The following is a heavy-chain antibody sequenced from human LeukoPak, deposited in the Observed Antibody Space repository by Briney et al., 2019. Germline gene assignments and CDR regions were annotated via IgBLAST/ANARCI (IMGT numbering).Heavy chain of an antibody. Sequence: GGPLRHSRVASRFIFRDYWMLAVRPAPGRGLLWVSRIYRDGFPTIYADSVKGRLTVSRKKARNTLSLQMNNQRDDDSAIYYCAASRWSGALDFWGKGSLVTVSS. CDR2: IYRDGFPT. J-gene: IGHJ4*02. CDR1: RFIFRDYW. V-gene: IGHV3-74*01. CDR3: AASRWSGALDF. D-gene: IGHD3-3*01.